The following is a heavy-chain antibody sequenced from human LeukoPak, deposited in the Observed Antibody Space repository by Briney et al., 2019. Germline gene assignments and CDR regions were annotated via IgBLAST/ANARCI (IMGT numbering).Heavy chain of an antibody. CDR1: GGSISSYY. Sequence: SETLSLTCTVSGGSISSYYWSWIRQPAGKGLEWIGRIYTSGSTNYNPSLKSRVTMSVDASKNQFSLKLSSVTAADTAVYYCARGELGYCSSTSCYGWFAPWGQGTLVTVSS. J-gene: IGHJ5*02. CDR2: IYTSGST. D-gene: IGHD2-2*01. CDR3: ARGELGYCSSTSCYGWFAP. V-gene: IGHV4-4*07.